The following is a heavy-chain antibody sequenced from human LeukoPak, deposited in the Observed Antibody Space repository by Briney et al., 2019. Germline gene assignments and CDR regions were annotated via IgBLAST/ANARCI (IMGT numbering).Heavy chain of an antibody. Sequence: ASVKVSCTASGYTFTRYGITWVRQAPGQGLEWMGWISTYNGKTNYAQKVQDRVTMTTDTSTSTVYTELRSLRSDDTALYFCARDFSNFSYGTWFDPWGQGTLVTVSS. CDR3: ARDFSNFSYGTWFDP. CDR2: ISTYNGKT. D-gene: IGHD1-1*01. CDR1: GYTFTRYG. V-gene: IGHV1-18*01. J-gene: IGHJ5*02.